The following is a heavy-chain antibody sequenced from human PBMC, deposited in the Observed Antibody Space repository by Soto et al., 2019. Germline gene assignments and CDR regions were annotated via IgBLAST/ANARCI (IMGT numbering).Heavy chain of an antibody. V-gene: IGHV3-21*01. Sequence: EVQLVESGGGLVKPGGSLRLSCAASGFTFSSYRMNWVRQAPGKGLEWVSSISSSSSYIYYADSVKGRFTISRDNAKNSLYLQMTSLRAEDTAVYYCARAGIRIAAAGDFWYWGQGTLVTVSS. J-gene: IGHJ4*02. CDR1: GFTFSSYR. CDR3: ARAGIRIAAAGDFWY. CDR2: ISSSSSYI. D-gene: IGHD6-25*01.